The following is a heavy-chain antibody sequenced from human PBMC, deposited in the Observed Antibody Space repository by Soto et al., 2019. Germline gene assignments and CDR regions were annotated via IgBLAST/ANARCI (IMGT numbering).Heavy chain of an antibody. Sequence: VPLVESGGGLVQPGGSLRLSCAASRFSFSSYDMHWVRQAPGKGLECISYISKTGNTIYYADSVKGRFTISRDNAKNALYLQMNSLRAGDTAVYYCVREADLPDYNYYSGMDVWGQGTTVTVSS. CDR3: VREADLPDYNYYSGMDV. D-gene: IGHD3-3*01. CDR1: RFSFSSYD. J-gene: IGHJ6*02. V-gene: IGHV3-48*03. CDR2: ISKTGNTI.